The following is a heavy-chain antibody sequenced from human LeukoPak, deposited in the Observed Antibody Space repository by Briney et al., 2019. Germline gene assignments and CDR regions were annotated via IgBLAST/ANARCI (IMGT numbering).Heavy chain of an antibody. V-gene: IGHV4-4*07. CDR2: IFPGGSS. CDR1: DDSISSYY. D-gene: IGHD2-2*01. CDR3: AREGYCTSTSCYSYNSFDP. Sequence: SETLSLTCTVSDDSISSYYWSWIRQPAGKGLEWIGRIFPGGSSNYNPSLRSRLAMSVDTSENQLSLKLTSVTAADTAVYYCAREGYCTSTSCYSYNSFDPWGQGTLVTVSS. J-gene: IGHJ5*02.